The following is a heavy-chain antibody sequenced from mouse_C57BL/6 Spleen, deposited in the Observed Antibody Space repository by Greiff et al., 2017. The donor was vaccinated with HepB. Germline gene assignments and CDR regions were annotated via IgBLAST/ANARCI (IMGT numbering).Heavy chain of an antibody. Sequence: EVKLVESEGGLVQPGSSMKLSCTASGFTFSDYYMAWVRQVPEKGLEWVANINYDGSSTYYLDSLKSRFIISRDNAKNILYLQMSSLKSEDTATYYCAKVSSHWYFDVWGTGTTVTVSS. CDR3: AKVSSHWYFDV. CDR2: INYDGSST. J-gene: IGHJ1*03. CDR1: GFTFSDYY. V-gene: IGHV5-16*01. D-gene: IGHD1-1*01.